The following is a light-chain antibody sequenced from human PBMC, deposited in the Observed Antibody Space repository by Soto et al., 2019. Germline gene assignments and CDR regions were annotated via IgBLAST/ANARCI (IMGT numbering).Light chain of an antibody. CDR1: QTISSW. CDR2: KAS. Sequence: DIQMTQSPSTLSASVGDRVTITCRASQTISSWLAWYQQKPGKAPKRLIYKASSLESGVPSRFSGSGSGTEFTLTISSLQPDDFATYYCQQYNSPYTFGQGTKLEIK. V-gene: IGKV1-5*03. J-gene: IGKJ2*01. CDR3: QQYNSPYT.